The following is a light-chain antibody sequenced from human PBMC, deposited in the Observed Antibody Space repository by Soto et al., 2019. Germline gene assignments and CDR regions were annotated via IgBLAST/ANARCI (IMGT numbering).Light chain of an antibody. CDR1: SSDVGSSDY. CDR3: GSYASSLYG. CDR2: EVA. J-gene: IGLJ1*01. V-gene: IGLV2-14*01. Sequence: QSVLPQPASVSGSPGQSITISCTGTSSDVGSSDYVSWYQQHPGKAPKLMIYEVANRPSGFSNRFSGSKSGNTASLTISGLQAEDEADYYCGSYASSLYGFGTGTQLTVL.